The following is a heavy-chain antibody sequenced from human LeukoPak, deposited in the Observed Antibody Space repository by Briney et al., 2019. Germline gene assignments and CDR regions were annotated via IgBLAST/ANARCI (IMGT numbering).Heavy chain of an antibody. Sequence: PGGSLRLSCAVSGFTFSSYWMHWVRQAPGKGLVWVSRISSDGSGTSYADSVEGRFTISRDNAKNTLYLQMNSLRAEDTGVYYCARANHPTYYDSSGYYQDYWGQGTLVTVSS. J-gene: IGHJ4*02. V-gene: IGHV3-74*01. CDR3: ARANHPTYYDSSGYYQDY. CDR2: ISSDGSGT. D-gene: IGHD3-22*01. CDR1: GFTFSSYW.